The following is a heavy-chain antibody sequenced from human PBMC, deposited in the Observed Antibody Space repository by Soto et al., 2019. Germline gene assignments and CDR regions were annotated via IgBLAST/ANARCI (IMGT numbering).Heavy chain of an antibody. CDR3: ARMVPPGQTNDAFDI. Sequence: GSGPTLVNPTQTLTLTCTFSGFSLSTSGMCVSWIRQPPGKALEWLARIDWDDDKYYSTSLKTRLTISKDTSKNQVVLTMTNMDPVDTATYYCARMVPPGQTNDAFDIWGQGTMVTVSS. V-gene: IGHV2-70*11. D-gene: IGHD3-10*01. J-gene: IGHJ3*02. CDR1: GFSLSTSGMC. CDR2: IDWDDDK.